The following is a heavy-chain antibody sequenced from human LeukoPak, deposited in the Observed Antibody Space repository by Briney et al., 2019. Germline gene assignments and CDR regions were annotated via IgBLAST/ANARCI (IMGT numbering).Heavy chain of an antibody. V-gene: IGHV1-2*02. CDR1: VYTFIGYY. CDR3: ARDISMVRGIISPFDY. Sequence: GASVTVSFTSSVYTFIGYYIHWVRQAPAQGLDWMGLINPNCGGTNYAQKFQGRVTMTRDKSIRTAYLELRRLRSDDTAVYYCARDISMVRGIISPFDYWGQGTLVTVSS. D-gene: IGHD3-10*01. CDR2: INPNCGGT. J-gene: IGHJ4*02.